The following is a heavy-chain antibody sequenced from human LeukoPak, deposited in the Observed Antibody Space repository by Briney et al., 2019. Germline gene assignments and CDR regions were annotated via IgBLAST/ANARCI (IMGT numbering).Heavy chain of an antibody. CDR1: GFTFSSYG. Sequence: QPGGSLRLSCAASGFTFSSYGMHWVRQAPGKGLEWVAVISYDGSNKYYADSVKGRFTISRDNSKNTVYLQMNSLRAEDSAIYYCARPYGDYYFDYWGQGTLVTVSS. CDR2: ISYDGSNK. J-gene: IGHJ4*02. D-gene: IGHD4-17*01. CDR3: ARPYGDYYFDY. V-gene: IGHV3-30*03.